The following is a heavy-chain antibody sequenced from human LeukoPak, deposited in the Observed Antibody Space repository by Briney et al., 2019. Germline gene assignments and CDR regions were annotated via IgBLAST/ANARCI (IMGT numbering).Heavy chain of an antibody. CDR2: INWNGGST. J-gene: IGHJ6*03. D-gene: IGHD4-17*01. V-gene: IGHV3-20*04. CDR1: GFTLDDYG. Sequence: PGGSLRLSCAASGFTLDDYGISWVRQAPGKGLEWVSGINWNGGSTGYADSVKGRFTISRDNAKNSLYLQMNSLRAEDTAFYYCARAHRATVTTSYYYYYMDVWGKGTTVTVSS. CDR3: ARAHRATVTTSYYYYYMDV.